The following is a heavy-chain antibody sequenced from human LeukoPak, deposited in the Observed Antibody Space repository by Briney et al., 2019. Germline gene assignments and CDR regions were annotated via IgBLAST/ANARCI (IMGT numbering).Heavy chain of an antibody. D-gene: IGHD6-13*01. CDR1: GFTFSSYG. CDR3: ARDPSNSSPSYDY. CDR2: ISYDGSNK. J-gene: IGHJ4*02. Sequence: GGSLRLSCAASGFTFSSYGMHWVRQAPGKGLEWVAVISYDGSNKYYADSVKGRFTISRDNSKNTLYLQMNSLRAEDTAVYYCARDPSNSSPSYDYWGQGTLVTVSS. V-gene: IGHV3-30*03.